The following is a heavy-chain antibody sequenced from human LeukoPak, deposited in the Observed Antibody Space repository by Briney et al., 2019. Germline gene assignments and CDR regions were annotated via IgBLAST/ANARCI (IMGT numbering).Heavy chain of an antibody. CDR3: ASFQGLNAFDI. V-gene: IGHV4-39*07. CDR1: GGSISTSNYY. CDR2: IFYSGST. Sequence: SETLSLTCTVSGGSISTSNYYWGWIRQPPGKGLEWIGNIFYSGSTYYGPSLKSRLTISLDTSRNQFSLKLRSVTAADTAVYYCASFQGLNAFDIWGQGTMVTVSS. D-gene: IGHD3-16*01. J-gene: IGHJ3*02.